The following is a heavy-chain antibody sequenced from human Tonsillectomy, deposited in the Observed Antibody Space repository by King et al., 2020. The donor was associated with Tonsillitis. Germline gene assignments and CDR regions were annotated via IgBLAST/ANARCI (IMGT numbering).Heavy chain of an antibody. D-gene: IGHD3-16*02. CDR2: IAYVASDE. CDR3: AKDGIGLSGWCFVL. V-gene: IGHV3-30*18. Sequence: QLVQSGGGVVQPGTSLRLSCAASGFTFGNYGMHWVRQAPGKGREWVTLIAYVASDENYADPVKGRFTIPRDNSKNTLFLEMNSLRVEDTAVYYCAKDGIGLSGWCFVLWGRGTLVTVSS. CDR1: GFTFGNYG. J-gene: IGHJ2*01.